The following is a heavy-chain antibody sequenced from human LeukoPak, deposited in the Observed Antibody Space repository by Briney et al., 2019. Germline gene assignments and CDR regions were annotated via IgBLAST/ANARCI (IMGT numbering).Heavy chain of an antibody. V-gene: IGHV3-23*01. CDR3: AKDRRITMAGTVDYFDY. J-gene: IGHJ4*02. CDR2: ISGSGGNT. D-gene: IGHD6-19*01. Sequence: GGSLKLSCAASGFTFNNYAMSWVRQAPGKGLEWVSSISGSGGNTYYADSVKGRFTISRDNSKNTLYLQMNSLRAADTAVYYCAKDRRITMAGTVDYFDYWGQGTLVTVSS. CDR1: GFTFNNYA.